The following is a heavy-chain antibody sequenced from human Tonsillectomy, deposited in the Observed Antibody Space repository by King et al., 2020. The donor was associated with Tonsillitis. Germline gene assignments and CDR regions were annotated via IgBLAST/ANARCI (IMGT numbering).Heavy chain of an antibody. CDR1: GFTFNSYG. CDR2: ISYDGSNE. CDR3: AKSTTRCSSSVGDPDY. D-gene: IGHD6-6*01. V-gene: IGHV3-30*18. J-gene: IGHJ4*02. Sequence: VQLVESGGGVVQPGMSLRLSCAASGFTFNSYGMHWVRQAPGEGLEWGAVISYDGSNEYYADSVKGRFTISRDNSKNNLYLQMNSLRAEDTAVSYCAKSTTRCSSSVGDPDYWGQGTLVTVSS.